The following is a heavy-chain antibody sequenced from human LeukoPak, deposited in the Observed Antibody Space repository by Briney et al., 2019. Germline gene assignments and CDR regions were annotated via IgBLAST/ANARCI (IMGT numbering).Heavy chain of an antibody. CDR1: GGSISSYY. CDR2: IYYSGST. D-gene: IGHD3-3*01. J-gene: IGHJ3*02. Sequence: SDTLSLTCTVSGGSISSYYWSWIRQPPGKGLEWIGYIYYSGSTNYNPSLKSRVTISVDTSKNQFSLKLSSVTAADTAVYYCARQVWSTDDAFDIWGQGTMVTVSS. CDR3: ARQVWSTDDAFDI. V-gene: IGHV4-59*08.